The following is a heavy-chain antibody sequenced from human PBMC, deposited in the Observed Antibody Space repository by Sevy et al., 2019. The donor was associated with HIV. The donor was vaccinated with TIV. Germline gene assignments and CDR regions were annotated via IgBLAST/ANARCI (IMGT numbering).Heavy chain of an antibody. CDR1: GYMFIAYF. CDR2: INPNSGDT. Sequence: ASVKVSCKASGYMFIAYFIHWVRQAPGQGLEWMGRINPNSGDTNYAQKFQGRVTMTSDTSSNTTYMELSRLRSDDTAVYSCARVLWADSSAYYFDYWGQGTLVTVSS. V-gene: IGHV1-2*06. D-gene: IGHD3-22*01. CDR3: ARVLWADSSAYYFDY. J-gene: IGHJ4*02.